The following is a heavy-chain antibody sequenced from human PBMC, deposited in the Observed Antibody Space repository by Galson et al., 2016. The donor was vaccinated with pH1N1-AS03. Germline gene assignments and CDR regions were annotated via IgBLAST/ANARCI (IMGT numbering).Heavy chain of an antibody. V-gene: IGHV3-21*01. CDR1: GFTFSSFT. CDR2: ISLTSTYI. J-gene: IGHJ6*02. Sequence: SLRLSCAASGFTFSSFTMNWVRQAPGKGLEWVSSISLTSTYIYFADSVKGRFTISRDNAKNSLYLQMNSLRAEDTAVYYCARNEGYSGYDYYYGLDVWGQGTTATVSS. CDR3: ARNEGYSGYDYYYGLDV. D-gene: IGHD5-12*01.